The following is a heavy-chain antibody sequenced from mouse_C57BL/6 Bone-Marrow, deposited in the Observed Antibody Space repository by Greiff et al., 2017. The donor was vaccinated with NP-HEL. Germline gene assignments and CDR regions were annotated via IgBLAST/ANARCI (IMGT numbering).Heavy chain of an antibody. Sequence: VQLQQSGPELVKPGASVKISCKASGYTFTDYYMNWVKQSHGKSLEWIGDINPNNGGTSYNQKFKGKATLPVDKSSSTAYMELRSLTSEDSAVYYCARSHYGSSRGAMDYWGQGTSVTVSS. CDR2: INPNNGGT. CDR3: ARSHYGSSRGAMDY. CDR1: GYTFTDYY. V-gene: IGHV1-26*01. D-gene: IGHD1-1*01. J-gene: IGHJ4*01.